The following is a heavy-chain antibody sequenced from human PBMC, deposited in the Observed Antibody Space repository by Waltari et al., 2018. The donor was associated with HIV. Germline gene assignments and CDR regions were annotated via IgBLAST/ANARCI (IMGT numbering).Heavy chain of an antibody. CDR2: ISAYNGNT. CDR3: ARDKTTYYYGSGVSY. CDR1: AYTFTSYG. V-gene: IGHV1-18*01. D-gene: IGHD3-10*01. J-gene: IGHJ4*02. Sequence: QVQLVQSGAEVKKPGASVKVSCKASAYTFTSYGISWVRQAPGQGLEWMGWISAYNGNTNYAQKLQGRVTMTTDTSTSTAYMELRSLRSDDTAVYYCARDKTTYYYGSGVSYWGQGTLVTVSS.